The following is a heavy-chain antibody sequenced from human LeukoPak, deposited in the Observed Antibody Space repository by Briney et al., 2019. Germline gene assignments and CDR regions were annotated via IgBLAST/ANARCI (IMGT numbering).Heavy chain of an antibody. J-gene: IGHJ4*02. CDR3: ARWLLGQGVTYYFDY. V-gene: IGHV1-69*13. D-gene: IGHD3-22*01. Sequence: SVKVSCRASGYTFTSYHIHWVRQAPGQGLEWMGGIIPIFGTANYAQKFQGRVTITADESTSTAYMELSSLRSEDTAVYYCARWLLGQGVTYYFDYWGQGTLVTVSS. CDR2: IIPIFGTA. CDR1: GYTFTSYH.